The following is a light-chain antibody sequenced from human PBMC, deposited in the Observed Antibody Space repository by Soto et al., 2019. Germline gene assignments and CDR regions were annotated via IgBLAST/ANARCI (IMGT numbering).Light chain of an antibody. J-gene: IGKJ1*01. CDR2: GAS. V-gene: IGKV3-20*01. Sequence: EIVLTQSPGTLSLSPGERATLSCRASQSVSSSDLAWYQQKPGQAPRLLIYGASSRATGIPDRFSGSGSGIDFTLTITRLEPEDFAVYYRQQYGSSRTFGQGTKVEIK. CDR3: QQYGSSRT. CDR1: QSVSSSD.